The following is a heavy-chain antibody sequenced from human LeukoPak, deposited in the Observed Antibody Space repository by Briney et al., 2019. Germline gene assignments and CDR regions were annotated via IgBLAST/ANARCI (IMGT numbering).Heavy chain of an antibody. V-gene: IGHV1-2*02. Sequence: ASVKVSCKASGYTFTGYYMHWVRQAPGQGLEWMGWINPNSGGTNYAQKFQGRVTMTRDTSISTAYMELSRLRSDDTAVYYCARDRAYSSSHNWFDPWGQGTLVTVSS. CDR3: ARDRAYSSSHNWFDP. CDR2: INPNSGGT. D-gene: IGHD6-13*01. J-gene: IGHJ5*02. CDR1: GYTFTGYY.